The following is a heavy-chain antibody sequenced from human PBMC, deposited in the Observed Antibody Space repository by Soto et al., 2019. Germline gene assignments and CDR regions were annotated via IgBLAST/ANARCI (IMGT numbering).Heavy chain of an antibody. J-gene: IGHJ3*02. CDR1: AFTFSNYA. D-gene: IGHD3-22*01. V-gene: IGHV3-30*03. CDR3: SREDDSSGYLGAFDI. CDR2: ISYDGSNK. Sequence: QVQLVESGGGVVQPGRSLRLSCAASAFTFSNYAMHWVRQAPGLGLEWVAVISYDGSNKYYADSLKGRFAISRDNSKNTLYLEMNSLRAEDTAVYFCSREDDSSGYLGAFDIWGQGTMVTVSS.